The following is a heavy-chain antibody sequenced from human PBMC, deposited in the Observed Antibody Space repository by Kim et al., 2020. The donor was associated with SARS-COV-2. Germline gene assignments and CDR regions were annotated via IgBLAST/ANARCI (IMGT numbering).Heavy chain of an antibody. D-gene: IGHD1-1*01. CDR3: ARDEAPWNDDWVFDH. CDR2: IWFDGTNT. J-gene: IGHJ4*02. CDR1: GFTFNNYA. V-gene: IGHV3-33*01. Sequence: GGSLRLSCAASGFTFNNYAMHWVRQAPGKGLEWVAMIWFDGTNTYYADSVRDRFTVSRDNSKNTLYLEMNSLRAEDTAVYYCARDEAPWNDDWVFDHWGQGTLATVSS.